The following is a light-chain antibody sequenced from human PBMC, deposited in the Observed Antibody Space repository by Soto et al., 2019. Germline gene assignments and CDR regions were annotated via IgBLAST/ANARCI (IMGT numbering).Light chain of an antibody. CDR1: QNISTW. J-gene: IGKJ1*01. CDR3: QQYHSPSWT. CDR2: EAS. Sequence: DIQMTQSPSTLSASVGARVAITCRASQNISTWLAWYQQKPGKAPKLPIYEASSLESGVPSRFSGSGSGTEFILTISSLQPGDFATYYCQQYHSPSWTFGQGTKVEIK. V-gene: IGKV1-5*01.